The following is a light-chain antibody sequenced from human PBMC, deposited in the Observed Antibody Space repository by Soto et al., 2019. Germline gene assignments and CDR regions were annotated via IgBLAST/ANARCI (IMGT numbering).Light chain of an antibody. CDR2: DAS. CDR3: QQRSNWPPIT. Sequence: EIVLPQSPATLSFSQVEGSTVCFRASQSVSSYLAWYQQKPGQAPRLLIYDASNRATGIPARFSGSGSGTDFTLTISSLEPEDFAVYYCQQRSNWPPITFGQGTRLEIK. V-gene: IGKV3-11*01. CDR1: QSVSSY. J-gene: IGKJ5*01.